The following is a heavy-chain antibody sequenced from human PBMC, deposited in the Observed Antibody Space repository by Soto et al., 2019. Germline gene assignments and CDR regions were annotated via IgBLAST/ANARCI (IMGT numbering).Heavy chain of an antibody. J-gene: IGHJ4*02. V-gene: IGHV1-2*04. Sequence: GASVKVSCKASGYTFTGYYMHWVRQAPGQGLEWMGWINPNSGGTNYAQKFQGWVTMTRDTSISTAYMELSRLRSDDTAVYYCAREVLIRTYYDFWSGYSRNLYFDYWGQGTLVTVSS. D-gene: IGHD3-3*01. CDR1: GYTFTGYY. CDR3: AREVLIRTYYDFWSGYSRNLYFDY. CDR2: INPNSGGT.